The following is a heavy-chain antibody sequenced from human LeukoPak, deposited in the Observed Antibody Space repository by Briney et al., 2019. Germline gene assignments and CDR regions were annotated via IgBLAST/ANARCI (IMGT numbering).Heavy chain of an antibody. V-gene: IGHV3-11*01. CDR2: ISSSGSTI. CDR1: GFTFSDYY. Sequence: PGGSLRLYCAASGFTFSDYYMSWIRQAPGKGLEWVSYISSSGSTIYYADSVKGRFTISRDNAKNSLYLQMNSLRAEDTAVYYCARVRLSYYYDSSGYYLDYWDQGTLVTVSS. D-gene: IGHD3-22*01. J-gene: IGHJ4*02. CDR3: ARVRLSYYYDSSGYYLDY.